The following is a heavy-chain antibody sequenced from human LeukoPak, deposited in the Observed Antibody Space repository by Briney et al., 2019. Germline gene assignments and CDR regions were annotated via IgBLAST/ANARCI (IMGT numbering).Heavy chain of an antibody. Sequence: SETLSLTCTVSGGSISSSSYYWGWIRQPPGTGLEWIGSIYYSGGTYYNPSLKSRVTISVDTSKNQFSLKLSSVTAADTAVYYCAPLTNYYDTRFDPWGQGTLVTVSS. V-gene: IGHV4-39*01. CDR2: IYYSGGT. D-gene: IGHD3-22*01. CDR3: APLTNYYDTRFDP. J-gene: IGHJ5*02. CDR1: GGSISSSSYY.